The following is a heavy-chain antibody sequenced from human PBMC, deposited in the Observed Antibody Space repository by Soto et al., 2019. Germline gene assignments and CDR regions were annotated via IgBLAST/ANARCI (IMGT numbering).Heavy chain of an antibody. Sequence: EVQLVESGGGLEKPGGSLRLSCAASGFTFVKAWMSWVRQAPGKGLEWVGRIKSTADGGTIVDAAPVQGRFTISSDDSISTLYLKMVSLSTADTAVDYSTTDYYYDEGWGSCDYWGQGTLVTVSS. CDR2: IKSTADGGTI. CDR1: GFTFVKAW. CDR3: TTDYYYDEGWGSCDY. D-gene: IGHD3-22*01. V-gene: IGHV3-15*01. J-gene: IGHJ4*02.